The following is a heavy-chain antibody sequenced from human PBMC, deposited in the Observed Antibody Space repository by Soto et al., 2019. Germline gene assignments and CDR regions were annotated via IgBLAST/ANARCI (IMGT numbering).Heavy chain of an antibody. Sequence: SETLSLTCTVSGGSIRDYFWTWIRQPPGKGLEWIGYIYYSGRTNYNPSLKSRVSISVDTSKNYFSLQLSSLTASDTAVYYCARVGGDPFGDYGRFEYWHQGNRVIVYS. CDR2: IYYSGRT. J-gene: IGHJ4*02. D-gene: IGHD4-17*01. CDR3: ARVGGDPFGDYGRFEY. V-gene: IGHV4-59*01. CDR1: GGSIRDYF.